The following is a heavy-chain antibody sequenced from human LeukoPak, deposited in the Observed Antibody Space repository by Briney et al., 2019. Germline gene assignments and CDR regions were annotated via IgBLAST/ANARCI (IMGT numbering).Heavy chain of an antibody. J-gene: IGHJ3*02. Sequence: HGEPLKISCKGSGYRFTSYWISWVRQMPGKGLEWMGRIDPSDSYTNYSPSFQGHLTISADKSISTAYLQWSSLKASDTAMYYCARHQLLGPCFKGVCSDAFDIWGQGTMVTVSS. CDR2: IDPSDSYT. D-gene: IGHD2-8*01. V-gene: IGHV5-10-1*01. CDR1: GYRFTSYW. CDR3: ARHQLLGPCFKGVCSDAFDI.